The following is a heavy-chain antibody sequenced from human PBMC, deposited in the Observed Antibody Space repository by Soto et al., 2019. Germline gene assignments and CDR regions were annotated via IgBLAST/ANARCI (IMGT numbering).Heavy chain of an antibody. J-gene: IGHJ4*02. D-gene: IGHD3-10*01. Sequence: QVQLQQWGAGLLKPSETLSLTCAVYGGSFSGYYWSWIRQPPGKGLEWIGEINHSGSTNYNPSLKSRVTISVDPSKNQFSLKLSSVTAADTAVYYCARGPAYYGSGVDYWGQGTLVTVSS. CDR3: ARGPAYYGSGVDY. CDR1: GGSFSGYY. V-gene: IGHV4-34*01. CDR2: INHSGST.